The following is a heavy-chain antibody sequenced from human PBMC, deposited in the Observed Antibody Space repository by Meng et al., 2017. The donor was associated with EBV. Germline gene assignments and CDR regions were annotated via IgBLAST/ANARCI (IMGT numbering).Heavy chain of an antibody. CDR2: IIPIFGTA. D-gene: IGHD6-13*01. V-gene: IGHV1-69*06. Sequence: QVQLVDVGAGGKKPGSSVKAACKASGGTFSRYAISWVRQAPGQGLEWMGGIIPIFGTANYAQKFQGRVTITADKSTSTAYMELSSLRSEDTAVYYCARAEIAAAGRLDYWGQGTLVTVSS. J-gene: IGHJ4*02. CDR1: GGTFSRYA. CDR3: ARAEIAAAGRLDY.